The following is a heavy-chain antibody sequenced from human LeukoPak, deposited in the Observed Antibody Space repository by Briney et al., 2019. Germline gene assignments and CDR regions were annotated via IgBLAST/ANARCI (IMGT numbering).Heavy chain of an antibody. CDR2: IGWNGLKT. Sequence: RAGGSLRFSCAASGFTFDDYGMSWVRQAPGKGLEWVSGIGWNGLKTGYGGSVKGRFTVTRDNAKDSLYLQMNNLRVDDTALYYCARSVGASFEDLWGRGTLVTVSS. CDR1: GFTFDDYG. CDR3: ARSVGASFEDL. D-gene: IGHD1-26*01. J-gene: IGHJ4*02. V-gene: IGHV3-20*04.